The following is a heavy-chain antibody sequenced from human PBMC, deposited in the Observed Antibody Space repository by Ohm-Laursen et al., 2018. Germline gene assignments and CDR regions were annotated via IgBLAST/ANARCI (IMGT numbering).Heavy chain of an antibody. V-gene: IGHV4-34*01. CDR1: GGSFSGYY. D-gene: IGHD6-19*01. CDR2: INHSRST. CDR3: ARGFSGWWGRIDY. Sequence: SHTLSLTCAVYGGSFSGYYWNWIRQPPGKGLEWIGEINHSRSTKYNSSFKSRVTISVDTSKNQFSLKLSSVTAADTAVYYCARGFSGWWGRIDYWGQGILVTVSS. J-gene: IGHJ4*02.